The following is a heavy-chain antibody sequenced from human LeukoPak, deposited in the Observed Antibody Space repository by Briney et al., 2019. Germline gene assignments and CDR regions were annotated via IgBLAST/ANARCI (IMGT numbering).Heavy chain of an antibody. Sequence: SETLSLTCTVSGGSISSYYWSWIRQPPGKGLEWIGYIYYSGSTNYSPSLKSRVTISVDTSKNQFSLKLSSVTTADTAMYYCARPGIVGATDDAFDIWGQGTTVTVSS. D-gene: IGHD1-26*01. J-gene: IGHJ3*02. CDR2: IYYSGST. V-gene: IGHV4-59*01. CDR3: ARPGIVGATDDAFDI. CDR1: GGSISSYY.